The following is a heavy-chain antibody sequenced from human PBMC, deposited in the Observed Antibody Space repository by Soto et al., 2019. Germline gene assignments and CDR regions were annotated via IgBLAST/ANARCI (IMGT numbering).Heavy chain of an antibody. CDR2: IYYRGST. V-gene: IGHV4-31*03. Sequence: SETLSLTCTVSGGSISSGCYYWSWIRQQPGKGLEWIGYIYYRGSTYYNPSLNSRVTISVDTSKNQFSLKLNSVTAADTAVYYCARERDYGDYVDYWGQGTLVTVSS. J-gene: IGHJ4*02. CDR3: ARERDYGDYVDY. D-gene: IGHD4-17*01. CDR1: GGSISSGCYY.